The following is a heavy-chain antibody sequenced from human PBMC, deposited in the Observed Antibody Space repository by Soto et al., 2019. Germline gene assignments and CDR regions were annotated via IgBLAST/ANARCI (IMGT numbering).Heavy chain of an antibody. D-gene: IGHD2-8*01. Sequence: PSETLSLTCKVSGGSISSGDYFWTWIRQPPGKGLEWMGYIYHTGSAYYNTSLESRVSMSVDTAKNQFSLRLRSVTAADAAIYFCASVYDGENSHGGHFDSWGQGILVTVSS. J-gene: IGHJ4*02. V-gene: IGHV4-30-4*01. CDR3: ASVYDGENSHGGHFDS. CDR2: IYHTGSA. CDR1: GGSISSGDYF.